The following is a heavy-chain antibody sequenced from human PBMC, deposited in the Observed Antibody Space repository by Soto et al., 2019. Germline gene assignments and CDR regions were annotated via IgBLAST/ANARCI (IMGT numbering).Heavy chain of an antibody. CDR1: GDSIIGTHW. V-gene: IGHV4-4*02. D-gene: IGHD6-13*01. CDR3: ARYSAASGTYYFDY. J-gene: IGHJ4*01. CDR2: THHSRGT. Sequence: SETLSLTCTVSGDSIIGTHWWSWVRRPPGKGLEFIGETHHSRGTNYNPSLRSRVTMSLDKSKNQLSLILYSVTAADTGVYYCARYSAASGTYYFDYWGQGTRVTVSS.